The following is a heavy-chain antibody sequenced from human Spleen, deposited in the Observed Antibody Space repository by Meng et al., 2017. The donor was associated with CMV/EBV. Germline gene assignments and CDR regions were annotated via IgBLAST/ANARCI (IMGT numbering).Heavy chain of an antibody. D-gene: IGHD2-15*01. J-gene: IGHJ4*02. CDR3: TSRVEGYYFDY. CDR1: GASSSSGDYY. V-gene: IGHV4-30-4*08. CDR2: VYNSGTT. Sequence: CTVSGASSSSGDYYWTWIRQPPGKGLEWIGYVYNSGTTYYSPSLKSRVTISVDQSKNQFSLKLSSVTAADTALYYCTSRVEGYYFDYWGQGTLVTVSS.